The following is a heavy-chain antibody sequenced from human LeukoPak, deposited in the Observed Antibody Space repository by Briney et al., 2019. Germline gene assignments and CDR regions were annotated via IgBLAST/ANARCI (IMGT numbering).Heavy chain of an antibody. D-gene: IGHD1-26*01. CDR3: AKGLGRARSGVPSGFDV. CDR2: ISPTGATT. V-gene: IGHV3-23*01. CDR1: GFMFSSFA. J-gene: IGHJ3*01. Sequence: GGSLRLSCATSGFMFSSFAMSWVRQAPGKGLEWVSGISPTGATTYYAKSVRGRFTISRDNSNNKLYLEMNSLRVDDTAIYYCAKGLGRARSGVPSGFDVWGQGTMVTVSS.